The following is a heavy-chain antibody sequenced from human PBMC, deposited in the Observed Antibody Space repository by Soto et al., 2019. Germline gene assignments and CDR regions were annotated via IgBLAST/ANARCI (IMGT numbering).Heavy chain of an antibody. CDR3: ARERNPSGYYYRRGVTYFDY. V-gene: IGHV4-34*01. Sequence: PSETLSLTCAVYGGSFSGYYWSWIRQPPGKGLEWIGEINHSGSTNYNPSLKSRVTISVDTSKNQFSLKLSSVTAADTAVYYCARERNPSGYYYRRGVTYFDYWGQGTLVTVS. CDR1: GGSFSGYY. CDR2: INHSGST. J-gene: IGHJ4*02. D-gene: IGHD3-22*01.